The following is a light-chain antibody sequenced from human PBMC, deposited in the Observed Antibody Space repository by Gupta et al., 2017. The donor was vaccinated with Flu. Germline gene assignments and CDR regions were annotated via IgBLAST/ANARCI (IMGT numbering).Light chain of an antibody. Sequence: ERATLACRASQSVSSYLAWYKQKPGQAPRLRIYDASNRATGIPARFSGSGSGTDFTLTISSLEPEDFAVYYCQQRSNWPELTFGGGTKVEIK. CDR2: DAS. J-gene: IGKJ4*01. CDR1: QSVSSY. V-gene: IGKV3-11*01. CDR3: QQRSNWPELT.